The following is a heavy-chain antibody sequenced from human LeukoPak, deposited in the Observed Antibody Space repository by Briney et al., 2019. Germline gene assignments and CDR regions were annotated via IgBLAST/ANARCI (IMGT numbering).Heavy chain of an antibody. Sequence: GGSLRLSCAASGFTFSSYAMSWVRQAPGKGREWVSSISGSGGSTYYADSVKGRFTISRDNSKNTLYLQMNSLRAEDTAVYYCATRVKRWNYRDNWFDPWGQGTLVTVSS. CDR1: GFTFSSYA. V-gene: IGHV3-23*01. J-gene: IGHJ5*02. D-gene: IGHD1-7*01. CDR3: ATRVKRWNYRDNWFDP. CDR2: ISGSGGST.